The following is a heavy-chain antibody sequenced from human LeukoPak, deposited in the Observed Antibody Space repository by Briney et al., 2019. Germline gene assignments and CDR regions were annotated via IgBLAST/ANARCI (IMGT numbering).Heavy chain of an antibody. CDR1: GFTFSSYG. D-gene: IGHD3-22*01. V-gene: IGHV3-21*01. J-gene: IGHJ4*02. CDR2: ISSSSSYI. CDR3: ARGGITMIVVDY. Sequence: TGGSLRLSCAASGFTFSSYGMHWVRQAPGKGLEWVSSISSSSSYIYYADSVKGRFTISRDNAKNSLYLQMNSLRAEDTAVYYCARGGITMIVVDYWGQGTLVTVSS.